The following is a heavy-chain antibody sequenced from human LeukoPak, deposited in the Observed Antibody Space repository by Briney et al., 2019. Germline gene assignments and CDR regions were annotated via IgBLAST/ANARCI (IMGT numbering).Heavy chain of an antibody. Sequence: SETLSLTCAVYGGSFSGYYWSWIRQPPGKGLEWIGEINHSGSTNYNPSLKSRVTISVDTSKNQFSLKLSSVTAADTAVYYCARGVGSSWYYYYYMDVWGRGTTVTVSS. D-gene: IGHD6-13*01. CDR3: ARGVGSSWYYYYYMDV. CDR1: GGSFSGYY. J-gene: IGHJ6*03. CDR2: INHSGST. V-gene: IGHV4-34*01.